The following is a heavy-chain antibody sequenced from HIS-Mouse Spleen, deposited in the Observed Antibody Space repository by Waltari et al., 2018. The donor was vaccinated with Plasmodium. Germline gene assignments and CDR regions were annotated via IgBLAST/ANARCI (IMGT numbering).Heavy chain of an antibody. Sequence: QLQLQESGPGLVKPSETLSLTCTVSGCPISSSSYYWGWIRQPPGKGLEWIGSIYYSGSTYYNPSLKSRVTISVDTSKNQFSLKLSSVTAADTAVYYCARDRITGTSYFDYWGQGTLVTVSS. J-gene: IGHJ4*02. CDR2: IYYSGST. CDR1: GCPISSSSYY. D-gene: IGHD1-7*01. CDR3: ARDRITGTSYFDY. V-gene: IGHV4-39*07.